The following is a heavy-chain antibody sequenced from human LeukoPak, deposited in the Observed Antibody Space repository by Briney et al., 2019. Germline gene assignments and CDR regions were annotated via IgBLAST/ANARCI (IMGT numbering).Heavy chain of an antibody. Sequence: GGSLRLSCAASGFTFSSYWMHWVRQAPGKGLVWVSRINSDGSSTSYADSVKGRLTISRDNAKNSLYLQMNSLRAEDTAVYYCARSTLVGATLVAYRYWGQGTLVTVSS. J-gene: IGHJ4*02. CDR2: INSDGSST. V-gene: IGHV3-74*01. D-gene: IGHD1-26*01. CDR1: GFTFSSYW. CDR3: ARSTLVGATLVAYRY.